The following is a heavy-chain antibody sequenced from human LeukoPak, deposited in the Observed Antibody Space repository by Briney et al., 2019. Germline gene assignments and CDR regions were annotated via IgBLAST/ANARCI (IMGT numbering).Heavy chain of an antibody. D-gene: IGHD3-10*01. J-gene: IGHJ5*02. CDR2: IYDRGPA. V-gene: IGHV4-30-2*01. CDR3: ARSRQASGLFSS. Sequence: SVTLSLTCTVSGYAIISGGFSWNWIRQPPGKGLEWIGCIYDRGPAHYNPSLKSRFTISVDRPKNQFFLNVTSLTAADTAVYYCARSRQASGLFSSWGQGTLVVVSS. CDR1: GYAIISGGFS.